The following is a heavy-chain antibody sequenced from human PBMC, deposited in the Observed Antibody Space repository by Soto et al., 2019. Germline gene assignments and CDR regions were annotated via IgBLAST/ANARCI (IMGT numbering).Heavy chain of an antibody. J-gene: IGHJ5*02. CDR1: GGSISSGGYS. V-gene: IGHV4-30-2*01. Sequence: SETLSLTCAVSGGSISSGGYSWSWIRQPPGKGLEWIGYIYHSGNTYYNPSLKSRVSISVDRSKNQFSLKLSSVTAADTAVYYCARVPSPWGKGTLVTVSS. CDR2: IYHSGNT. CDR3: ARVPSP.